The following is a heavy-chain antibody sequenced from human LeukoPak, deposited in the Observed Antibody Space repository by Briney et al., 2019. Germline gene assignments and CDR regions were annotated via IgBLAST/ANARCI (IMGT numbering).Heavy chain of an antibody. V-gene: IGHV3-30*01. Sequence: GRSLRLSCAASGFTFSSYAMHWVRHAPGKGLEWVAVISYDGSNKYYADSVKGRFTISRDNSKNTLYLQMNSLRAEDTAVYYCAKDRTGWYYGMDVWGQGTTVTVSS. J-gene: IGHJ6*02. D-gene: IGHD2-15*01. CDR1: GFTFSSYA. CDR2: ISYDGSNK. CDR3: AKDRTGWYYGMDV.